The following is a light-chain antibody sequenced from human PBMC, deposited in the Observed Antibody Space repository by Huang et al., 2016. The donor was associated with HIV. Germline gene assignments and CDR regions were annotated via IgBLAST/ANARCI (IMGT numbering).Light chain of an antibody. CDR2: WAS. CDR1: QSVLYSSNNKNY. CDR3: QQYYSTPRT. Sequence: DIVMTQSPDSLAVSLGERATINCKSSQSVLYSSNNKNYLAWYQPKPGQPPKLLIYWASTRESGVPDRVSGSGSGTDFTLTISSLQAEDVAVYYCQQYYSTPRTFGQGTKLEIK. J-gene: IGKJ2*01. V-gene: IGKV4-1*01.